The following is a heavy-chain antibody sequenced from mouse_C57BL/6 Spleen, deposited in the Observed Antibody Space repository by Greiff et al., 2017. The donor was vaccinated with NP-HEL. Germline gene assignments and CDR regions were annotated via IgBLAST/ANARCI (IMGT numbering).Heavy chain of an antibody. Sequence: EVKLMESGPGLVKPSQSLSLTCSVTGYSITSGYYWNWIRQFPGNKLEWMGYISYDGSNNYNPSLKNRISITRDTSKNQFFLKLNSVTTEDTATYYCARDRPGSSYNYAMDYWGQGTSVTVSS. CDR3: ARDRPGSSYNYAMDY. CDR2: ISYDGSN. J-gene: IGHJ4*01. CDR1: GYSITSGYY. D-gene: IGHD1-1*01. V-gene: IGHV3-6*01.